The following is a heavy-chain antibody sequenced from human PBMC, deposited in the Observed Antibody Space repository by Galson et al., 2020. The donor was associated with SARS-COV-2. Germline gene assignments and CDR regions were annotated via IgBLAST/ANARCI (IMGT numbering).Heavy chain of an antibody. CDR3: ATDLSSGWPVAYYFDS. V-gene: IGHV1-24*01. J-gene: IGHJ4*02. CDR2: FDPEDGKT. D-gene: IGHD6-19*01. Sequence: ASVKVSCKVSGYTLTELSMHWVRQAPGKGLEWMGSFDPEDGKTIYAQNFQGRVTMTEDTSTDTAYMELTSLRSEDTAVYYCATDLSSGWPVAYYFDSWGQGTLVTVSS. CDR1: GYTLTELS.